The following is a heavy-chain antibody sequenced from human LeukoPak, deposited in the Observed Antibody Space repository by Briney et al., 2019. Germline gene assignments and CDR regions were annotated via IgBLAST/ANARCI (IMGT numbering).Heavy chain of an antibody. CDR2: ISPNGVIT. Sequence: HPGGSLRLSCAASGFTFSSYSMNWVRQAPGKGLEWVSGISPNGVITYYADSVKGRFTISRDNSKGTVYLQMNSLRPEDTAVYYCAKDDAWLQYGNWGRGTLVTVSS. CDR3: AKDDAWLQYGN. V-gene: IGHV3-23*01. D-gene: IGHD5-24*01. J-gene: IGHJ4*02. CDR1: GFTFSSYS.